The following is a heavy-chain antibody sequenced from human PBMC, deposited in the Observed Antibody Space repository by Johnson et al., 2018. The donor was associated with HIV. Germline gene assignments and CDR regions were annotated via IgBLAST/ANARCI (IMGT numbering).Heavy chain of an antibody. CDR1: VFTFSNYA. Sequence: QALLVESGGGVVQPGGSLRLSCAASVFTFSNYAMHWVRQAPGKGLEWVSYISNSGSTIYYVDSVKGRFTISRDNAKNSLYLQMNSLRAEDTAVYYCAKRGDSSGDAFDIWGQGTMVTVSS. J-gene: IGHJ3*02. V-gene: IGHV3-11*01. D-gene: IGHD6-25*01. CDR3: AKRGDSSGDAFDI. CDR2: ISNSGSTI.